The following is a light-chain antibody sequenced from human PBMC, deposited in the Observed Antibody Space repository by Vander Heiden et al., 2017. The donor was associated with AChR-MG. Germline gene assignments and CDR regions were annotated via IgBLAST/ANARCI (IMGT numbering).Light chain of an antibody. J-gene: IGKJ4*01. CDR3: QQYCDSPLT. CDR1: QRVNDNH. Sequence: EVVLTHSPGTLSLSPGERATLSCKARQRVNDNHLAWYQQKLGQTPRLLIHGASSRATGIPDRFSGSGSGTDFTLTISRLEPEDFAVYYCQQYCDSPLTFGGGTKVEI. CDR2: GAS. V-gene: IGKV3-20*01.